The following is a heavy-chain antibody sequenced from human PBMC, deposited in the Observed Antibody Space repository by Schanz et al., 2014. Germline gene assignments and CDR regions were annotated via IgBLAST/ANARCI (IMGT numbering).Heavy chain of an antibody. J-gene: IGHJ4*02. CDR3: ARDSRPNYDFLTAYYSIDY. V-gene: IGHV3-23*04. CDR1: GFTFNSYA. Sequence: EVQLVESGGGLVQPGGSLRLSCAASGFTFNSYAMTWVRQAPGKGLEWVSSISHSGGSKYYADSVKGRFTVSRDSGQNSLYLQMNSLRAGDTAVYYCARDSRPNYDFLTAYYSIDYWGQGTLVTVSS. CDR2: ISHSGGSK. D-gene: IGHD3-9*01.